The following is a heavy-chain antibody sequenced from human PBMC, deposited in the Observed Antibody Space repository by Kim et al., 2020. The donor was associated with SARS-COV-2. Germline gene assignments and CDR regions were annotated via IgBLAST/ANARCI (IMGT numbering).Heavy chain of an antibody. CDR2: IYYSGST. D-gene: IGHD3-3*01. Sequence: SETLSLTCTVSGGSISSYYWSWIRQPPGKGLEWIGYIYYSGSTNYNPSLKSRVTISVDTSKNQFSLKLSSVTAADTAVYYCARVPLGGRTIFGVVSPSWWFDPWGQGTLVTVSS. CDR3: ARVPLGGRTIFGVVSPSWWFDP. J-gene: IGHJ5*02. V-gene: IGHV4-59*13. CDR1: GGSISSYY.